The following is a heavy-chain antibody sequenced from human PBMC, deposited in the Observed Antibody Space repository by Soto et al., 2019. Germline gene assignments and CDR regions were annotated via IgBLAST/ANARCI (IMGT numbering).Heavy chain of an antibody. D-gene: IGHD3-22*01. CDR3: AREDYYDSSGPNWFDP. Sequence: GGSLRLSCAASGFTVSSNYMSWVRQAPGKGLEWVSVIYSGGSTYYADSVKGRFTISRDNSKNTLYLQMNSLRAEDTAVYYCAREDYYDSSGPNWFDPWGQGTLVTVSS. CDR1: GFTVSSNY. V-gene: IGHV3-53*01. CDR2: IYSGGST. J-gene: IGHJ5*02.